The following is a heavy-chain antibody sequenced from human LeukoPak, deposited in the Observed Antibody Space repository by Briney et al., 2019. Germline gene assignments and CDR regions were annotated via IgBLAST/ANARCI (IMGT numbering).Heavy chain of an antibody. D-gene: IGHD2-21*02. J-gene: IGHJ3*02. CDR3: AAHYCGGDCYPHRDAFDI. Sequence: GGSLRLSCAASGVTFSSYSMNWVRQAPGKGREWVSYISSSSSTIYYADSVKGRFTISRDNAKNSLYLQMNSLRAEDTAVYYCAAHYCGGDCYPHRDAFDIWGQGTMVTVSS. CDR2: ISSSSSTI. V-gene: IGHV3-48*01. CDR1: GVTFSSYS.